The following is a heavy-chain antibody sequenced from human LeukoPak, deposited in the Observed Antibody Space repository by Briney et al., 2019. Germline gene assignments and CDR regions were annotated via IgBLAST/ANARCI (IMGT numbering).Heavy chain of an antibody. V-gene: IGHV3-21*01. CDR2: ISSSSSYI. Sequence: GGSLRLSCAASGFTFSSYSMNWVRQAPGKGLEWVSSISSSSSYIYYADSVKGRFTISRDSAKNSLYLQMNSLRAEDTAVYYCARVDTAMVRDWGQGTLVTVSS. J-gene: IGHJ4*02. CDR1: GFTFSSYS. CDR3: ARVDTAMVRD. D-gene: IGHD5-18*01.